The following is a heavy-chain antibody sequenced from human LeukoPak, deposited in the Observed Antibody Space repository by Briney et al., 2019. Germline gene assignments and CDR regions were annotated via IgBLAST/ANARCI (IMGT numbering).Heavy chain of an antibody. Sequence: GGSLRLSCAASGFTFSSYWMYWVRQAPGKGLVWVSRLNSDGSSTNYADSVRGRFTISRDNARNTLYLQMNSLRAEDTGVYYCASATGVGAASFWGQGTLVTVSP. CDR2: LNSDGSST. CDR3: ASATGVGAASF. CDR1: GFTFSSYW. J-gene: IGHJ4*02. D-gene: IGHD1-26*01. V-gene: IGHV3-74*01.